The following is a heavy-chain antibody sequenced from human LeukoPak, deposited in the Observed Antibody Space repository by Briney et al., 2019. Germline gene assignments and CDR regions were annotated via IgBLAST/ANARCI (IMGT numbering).Heavy chain of an antibody. V-gene: IGHV4-34*01. CDR1: GGSCDDYY. D-gene: IGHD5-24*01. J-gene: IGHJ5*02. CDR3: ARGRDRSKAGDL. CDR2: IHPSGIF. Sequence: SEILSLTCAVHGGSCDDYYCSWIRQPPGKGLEWIGEIHPSGIFYYNSSLMSRVTISIDTSKSQFSLRLTSVTAADTAFYYCARGRDRSKAGDLWGQGSLVTVSS.